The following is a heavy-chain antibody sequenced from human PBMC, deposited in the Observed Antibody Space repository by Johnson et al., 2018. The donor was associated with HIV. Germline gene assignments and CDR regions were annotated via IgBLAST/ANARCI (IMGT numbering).Heavy chain of an antibody. J-gene: IGHJ3*02. Sequence: VQLVESGGGLVQPGGSLRLSCAASGFTFSSYDMHWVRQTTGKGLESVSGIGTAGDTYYPGSVKGRFTISRENAKNSLYLQMNSLRAEDTALYYCARGATRYKTDGSYHAFDIWGQGTMVTGSS. CDR2: IGTAGDT. V-gene: IGHV3-13*01. D-gene: IGHD1-26*01. CDR3: ARGATRYKTDGSYHAFDI. CDR1: GFTFSSYD.